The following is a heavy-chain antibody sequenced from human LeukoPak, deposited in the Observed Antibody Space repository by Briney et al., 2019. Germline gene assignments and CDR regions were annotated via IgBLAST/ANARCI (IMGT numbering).Heavy chain of an antibody. J-gene: IGHJ4*02. Sequence: GGSLRLSCAASGFTFNTYIMTWVRQAPGKGLEWVSSITSRSSSIYYADSVKGRFTISRDNAKNSLYLHMNSLRAEDTAVYYCARTRITMVRGLSYREDYWGQGTLVTVSS. D-gene: IGHD3-10*01. CDR1: GFTFNTYI. CDR3: ARTRITMVRGLSYREDY. CDR2: ITSRSSSI. V-gene: IGHV3-21*01.